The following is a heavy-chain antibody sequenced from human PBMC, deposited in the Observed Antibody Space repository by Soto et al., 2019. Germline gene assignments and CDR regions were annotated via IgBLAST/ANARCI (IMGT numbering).Heavy chain of an antibody. CDR3: AKTLIRRRIMGGLAS. J-gene: IGHJ4*02. CDR1: GFTFSSYA. D-gene: IGHD1-26*01. Sequence: GGSLRLSCAVSGFTFSSYAMNWVRQAPGKGLEWVSVISGRDGSTFYADSVKGRFTISRDNSKNTVYLQMNSLRADDTAIYYCAKTLIRRRIMGGLASSGLGTLVTRSS. V-gene: IGHV3-23*01. CDR2: ISGRDGST.